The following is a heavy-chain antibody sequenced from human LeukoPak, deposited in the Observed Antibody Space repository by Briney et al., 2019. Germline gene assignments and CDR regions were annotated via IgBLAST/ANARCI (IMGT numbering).Heavy chain of an antibody. CDR2: MNPISGNT. J-gene: IGHJ5*02. CDR1: VYTFTYFD. V-gene: IGHV1-8*01. Sequence: ASVKVSCKASVYTFTYFDVNWVRPAAGQGPEGMGWMNPISGNTGYAENFQGRVTITRDTSISTAYMELSSLMSEDTAVYYCTRGVGATEGRYNWFDPWGQGTPVSVSS. D-gene: IGHD1-26*01. CDR3: TRGVGATEGRYNWFDP.